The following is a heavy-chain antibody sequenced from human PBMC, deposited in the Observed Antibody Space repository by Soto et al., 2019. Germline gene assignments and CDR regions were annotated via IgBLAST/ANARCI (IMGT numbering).Heavy chain of an antibody. J-gene: IGHJ4*02. D-gene: IGHD6-19*01. CDR1: GYTFTGYY. V-gene: IGHV1-2*04. CDR3: ARASIAVAGTLFDY. CDR2: INANSGGT. Sequence: QVQLVQSGAEVKKPGASVKVSCKASGYTFTGYYMHWVRQAPGQGLEWMGWINANSGGTNYAQKFQGWVTMTRATTIASAYMELSRLRSAATAVYYCARASIAVAGTLFDYWGQGTLVTVSS.